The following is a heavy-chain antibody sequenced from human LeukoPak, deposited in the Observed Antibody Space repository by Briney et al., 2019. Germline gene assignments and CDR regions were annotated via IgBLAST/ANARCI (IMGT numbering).Heavy chain of an antibody. V-gene: IGHV1-18*01. J-gene: IGHJ5*02. Sequence: ASVKVSCKASGYTFNNYGISWVRRATGQGVEWMGWISAYNGNTNYAQKLQGRVTMTTDTSRSTAYMELMSLRSDDTAVYYCARHTPVWGYGDYAGWFDPWGQGTLVTVSS. CDR1: GYTFNNYG. CDR3: ARHTPVWGYGDYAGWFDP. D-gene: IGHD4-17*01. CDR2: ISAYNGNT.